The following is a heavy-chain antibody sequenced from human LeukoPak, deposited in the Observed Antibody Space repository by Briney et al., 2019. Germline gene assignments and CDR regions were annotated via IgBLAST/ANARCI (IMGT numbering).Heavy chain of an antibody. V-gene: IGHV4-59*01. CDR2: IYYSGST. CDR1: GGSISSYY. J-gene: IGHJ5*02. CDR3: ARDRAMNWFDP. Sequence: PSETLSLTCTVSGGSISSYYWSWIRQPPGKGLEWIGYIYYSGSTNYNPSLKSRVTISVDTSKNQLSLKLSSVTAADTAVYYCARDRAMNWFDPWGQGTLVTVSS.